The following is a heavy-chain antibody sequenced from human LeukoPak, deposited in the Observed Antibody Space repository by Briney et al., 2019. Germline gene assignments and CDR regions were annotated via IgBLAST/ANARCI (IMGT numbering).Heavy chain of an antibody. CDR3: ARDHGYCSSASCPALGYYYMDV. J-gene: IGHJ6*03. CDR1: GFTFSSYA. D-gene: IGHD2-2*01. Sequence: PGRSLRLSCAASGFTFSSYAMHWGRQAPGKGLEWVAVISYDGTTKYYADSVKGRFTISRDNSKNTLYLQLNSLRAEDTAVYYCARDHGYCSSASCPALGYYYMDVWGKGTTVTVSS. CDR2: ISYDGTTK. V-gene: IGHV3-30-3*01.